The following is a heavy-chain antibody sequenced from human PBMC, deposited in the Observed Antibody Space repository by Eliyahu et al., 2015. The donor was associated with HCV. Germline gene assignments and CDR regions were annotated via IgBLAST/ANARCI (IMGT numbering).Heavy chain of an antibody. CDR3: ARGKRQWPIYVDFDY. D-gene: IGHD6-19*01. CDR1: GFXFXSXA. Sequence: EVQLLQSGGGLVQPGGSLXLSCXASGFXFXSXAMSWVRQAPGKGLXXVSAISTTETTTYYADSVKGRFTISRDNSKNTLYLQINSLRAEDTALYYCARGKRQWPIYVDFDYWGQGTLVTVSS. V-gene: IGHV3-23*01. J-gene: IGHJ4*02. CDR2: ISTTETTT.